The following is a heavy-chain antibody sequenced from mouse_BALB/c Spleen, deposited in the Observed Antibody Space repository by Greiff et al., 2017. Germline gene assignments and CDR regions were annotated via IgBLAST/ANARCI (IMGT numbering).Heavy chain of an antibody. Sequence: VKLMESGPGLVAPSQSLSITCTVSGFSLTSYGVHWVRQPPGKGLEWLGVIWAGGSTNYNSALMSRLSISKDNSKSQVFLKMNSLQTDDTAMYYCARDRDYGSSYVDYWGQGTTLTVSS. J-gene: IGHJ2*01. D-gene: IGHD1-1*01. CDR2: IWAGGST. V-gene: IGHV2-9*02. CDR1: GFSLTSYG. CDR3: ARDRDYGSSYVDY.